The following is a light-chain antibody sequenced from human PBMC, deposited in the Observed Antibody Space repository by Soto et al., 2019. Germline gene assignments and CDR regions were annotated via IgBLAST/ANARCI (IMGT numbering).Light chain of an antibody. V-gene: IGLV2-14*03. Sequence: QSALAQPASVSGSPGQSITISCTGTSSDVGGCKYVSWYQQHPGKAPKLMIYDVSNRPSGVSDRFSGSKSGNTASLTISGLQAEDEADYYCNSCISSSNLVVFGGGTKVTVL. CDR2: DVS. CDR1: SSDVGGCKY. J-gene: IGLJ2*01. CDR3: NSCISSSNLVV.